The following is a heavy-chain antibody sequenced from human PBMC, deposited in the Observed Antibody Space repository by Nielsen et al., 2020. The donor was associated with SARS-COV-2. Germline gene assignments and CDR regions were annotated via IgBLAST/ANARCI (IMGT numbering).Heavy chain of an antibody. D-gene: IGHD6-6*01. CDR2: IIPIFGTA. CDR1: GGTFSSYA. Sequence: SVKVSCKASGGTFSSYAISWVRQAPGQGLEWMGGIIPIFGTANYAQKFQGRVTITAAESTSTAYMELSSLRSEDTAVYYCARSRVKLGQLVSRMDYWGQGTLVPSPQ. J-gene: IGHJ4*02. V-gene: IGHV1-69*13. CDR3: ARSRVKLGQLVSRMDY.